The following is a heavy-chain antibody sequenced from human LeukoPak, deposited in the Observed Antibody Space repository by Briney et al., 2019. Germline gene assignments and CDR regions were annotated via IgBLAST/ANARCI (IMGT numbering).Heavy chain of an antibody. CDR2: ISGSGGST. Sequence: GGSLRLSCAASGFTFSSYAMSWVRQAPGKGLEWVSAISGSGGSTYYADSVKGRFTISRDNSKNTLYLQMNSLRAEDTAVYYCAKVTGYCSSTSCYTSNWFDPWGQGTLVTVSS. D-gene: IGHD2-2*02. CDR1: GFTFSSYA. CDR3: AKVTGYCSSTSCYTSNWFDP. V-gene: IGHV3-23*01. J-gene: IGHJ5*02.